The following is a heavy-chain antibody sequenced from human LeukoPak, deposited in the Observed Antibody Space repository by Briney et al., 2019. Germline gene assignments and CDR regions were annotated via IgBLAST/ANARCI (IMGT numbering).Heavy chain of an antibody. Sequence: PGGSLRLSCAGSRFTFSSYAMSWVRQAPGKGLQWVSTISGRGTDTYYADSVKGRFTISRDNSKSTLYLQMNNLRAEDTAVYYCAKHWSYCSTTSCFFNYYYYYMDVWGKGTTVTVSS. CDR3: AKHWSYCSTTSCFFNYYYYYMDV. V-gene: IGHV3-23*01. CDR2: ISGRGTDT. J-gene: IGHJ6*03. CDR1: RFTFSSYA. D-gene: IGHD2-2*01.